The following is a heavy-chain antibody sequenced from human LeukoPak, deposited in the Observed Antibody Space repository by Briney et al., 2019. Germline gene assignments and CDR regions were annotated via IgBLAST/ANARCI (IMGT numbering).Heavy chain of an antibody. CDR1: GGSISCYY. CDR2: IYTSGST. J-gene: IGHJ4*02. D-gene: IGHD3-22*01. Sequence: SETLSLTCTVSGGSISCYYWSWIRQPAGKGLEWIGRIYTSGSTNYNPSLKSRVTMSVDTSKNQFSLKLSSVTAADMAVYYCARDLAYYYDSSGYYSLFDYWGQGTLVTVSS. V-gene: IGHV4-4*07. CDR3: ARDLAYYYDSSGYYSLFDY.